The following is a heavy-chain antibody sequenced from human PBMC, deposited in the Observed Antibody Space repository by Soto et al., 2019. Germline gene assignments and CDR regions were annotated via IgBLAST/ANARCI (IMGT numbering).Heavy chain of an antibody. Sequence: SETLSLTCTVSGGSISSSSYYWVWIRQPPGKGLEWIGSIYYSGSTYYNPSLKSRVTISVDTSKNQFSLKLSSVTAADTAVYYCARHVVGDNWFDPWGQGTLVTVSS. CDR2: IYYSGST. V-gene: IGHV4-39*01. CDR1: GGSISSSSYY. CDR3: ARHVVGDNWFDP. D-gene: IGHD2-15*01. J-gene: IGHJ5*02.